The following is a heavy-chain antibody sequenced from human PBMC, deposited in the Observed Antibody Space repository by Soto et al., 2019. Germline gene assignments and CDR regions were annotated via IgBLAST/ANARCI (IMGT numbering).Heavy chain of an antibody. CDR1: GVSIISGDYY. CDR2: IYSSGST. D-gene: IGHD3-10*01. J-gene: IGHJ6*02. V-gene: IGHV4-30-4*01. Sequence: SETLSLTCTVSGVSIISGDYYWSWILQPPGKGLEWIGYIYSSGSTYYNPSLKSRVTISVDTSKNQFSLKLSSVTAADTAVYYCARDKGYYGSGDYYSAYGLDVWGQGTAVTVSS. CDR3: ARDKGYYGSGDYYSAYGLDV.